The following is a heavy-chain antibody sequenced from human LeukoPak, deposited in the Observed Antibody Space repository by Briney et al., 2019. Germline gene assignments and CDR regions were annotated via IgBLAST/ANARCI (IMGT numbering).Heavy chain of an antibody. CDR1: GFTVSSNY. D-gene: IGHD2-8*01. CDR3: AKGFNNGVYYYYMDV. J-gene: IGHJ6*03. CDR2: IYSGGST. Sequence: PGGSLRLSCAASGFTVSSNYMSWVRQAPGKGLEWVSVIYSGGSTYYADSVKGRFTISRDKSKNTLYLQMNSLRAEDTALYYCAKGFNNGVYYYYMDVWGKGTTVTISS. V-gene: IGHV3-53*05.